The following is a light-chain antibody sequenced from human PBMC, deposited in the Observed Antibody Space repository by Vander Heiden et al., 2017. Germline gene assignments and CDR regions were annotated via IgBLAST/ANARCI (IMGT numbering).Light chain of an antibody. CDR1: QSVLYSSNNKNY. Sequence: DIVMTQSPDSLAVPLGERATINCKSSQSVLYSSNNKNYLAWYQQKPGQPPKLLIYWASTRESGVPDRFSGSGSGKDFTLTSSSLQAEDVAVYYCQQYYSTPTFGQGTKVEIK. CDR3: QQYYSTPT. CDR2: WAS. J-gene: IGKJ1*01. V-gene: IGKV4-1*01.